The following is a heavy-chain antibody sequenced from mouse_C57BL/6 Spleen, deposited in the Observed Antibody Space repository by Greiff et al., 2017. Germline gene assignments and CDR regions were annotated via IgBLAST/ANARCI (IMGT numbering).Heavy chain of an antibody. Sequence: VMLVESGPGLVQPSQSLSITCTVSGFSLTSYGVHWVRQSPGKGLEWLGVIWSGGSTDYNAAFISSLSISKENSKSQVFFKMNSMQADDTAIYYCARKGAAPVLDYWGQGTTLTVSS. CDR3: ARKGAAPVLDY. CDR2: IWSGGST. CDR1: GFSLTSYG. J-gene: IGHJ2*01. D-gene: IGHD3-1*01. V-gene: IGHV2-2*01.